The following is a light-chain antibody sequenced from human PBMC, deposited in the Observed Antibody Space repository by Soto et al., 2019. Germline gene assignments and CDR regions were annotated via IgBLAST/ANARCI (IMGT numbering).Light chain of an antibody. CDR3: QQYGRSPPVK. J-gene: IGKJ1*01. CDR1: QGIRND. CDR2: GAS. V-gene: IGKV1-17*01. Sequence: DIQMTQSPSSLSASVGDRVTITCRASQGIRNDLGWYQQKPGKAPKRLIYGASSLQSGVPSRFSGSGSGTDFTLTISRLEPEDFAVYYRQQYGRSPPVKFGQGTKVDIK.